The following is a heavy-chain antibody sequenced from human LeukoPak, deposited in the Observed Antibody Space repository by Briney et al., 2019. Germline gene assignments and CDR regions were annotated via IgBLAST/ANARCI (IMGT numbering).Heavy chain of an antibody. CDR3: ARADPLVVLNLDLEVFDL. J-gene: IGHJ3*01. CDR1: GFPFGSFA. Sequence: PGGSLRLSCGGAGFPFGSFALHWVRQAPGKGLEWVALISYNGQKKTYANFVKDRFSISRDNSASTLYLQMNSLTTDDTAVYYCARADPLVVLNLDLEVFDLWGPGTLVIVSS. D-gene: IGHD3-22*01. CDR2: ISYNGQKK. V-gene: IGHV3-30*04.